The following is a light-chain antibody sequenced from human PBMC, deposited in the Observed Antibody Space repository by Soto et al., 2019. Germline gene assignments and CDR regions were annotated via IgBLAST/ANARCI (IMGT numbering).Light chain of an antibody. V-gene: IGLV2-8*01. CDR3: SSYAGINNLV. CDR2: EVS. J-gene: IGLJ2*01. CDR1: SSDVGGYNY. Sequence: QSALTQPPSASGPPGQSVTISCTGTSSDVGGYNYVSWYQQHPGKAPKLMIYEVSKRPSGVPDRFSGSKSGNTASLTVSGLQAEDEADYYCSSYAGINNLVFGGGTKLTVL.